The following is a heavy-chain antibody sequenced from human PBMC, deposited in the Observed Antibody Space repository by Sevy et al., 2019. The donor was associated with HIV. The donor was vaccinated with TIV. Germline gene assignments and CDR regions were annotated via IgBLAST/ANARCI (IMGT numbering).Heavy chain of an antibody. CDR1: GYTLTKLG. CDR2: FDPEDGET. J-gene: IGHJ4*02. Sequence: ASLQVSCKVSGYTLTKLGMHWVRQAPGKGLEWMGSFDPEDGETIYAQKFQGRLTMTEDTSTDTAYMDLSSLRSEDTAVYFCATTKDYYESSGSPFDYWGQGTVVTVSS. CDR3: ATTKDYYESSGSPFDY. V-gene: IGHV1-24*01. D-gene: IGHD3-22*01.